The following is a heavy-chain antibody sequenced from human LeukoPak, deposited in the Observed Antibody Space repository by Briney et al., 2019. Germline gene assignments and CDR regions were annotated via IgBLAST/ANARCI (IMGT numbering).Heavy chain of an antibody. CDR2: IGSTSI. J-gene: IGHJ4*02. CDR1: GFSTSTYS. V-gene: IGHV3-48*01. D-gene: IGHD2-2*01. Sequence: PGGSLRLSCAASGFSTSTYSMGWVRQAPGKGLEWVSYIGSTSIYADSVKGRFTISRDNAKNSLYLQMNSLRAEDTAVYYCARDGPPAGAGDFAYWGQGTPVTVSS. CDR3: ARDGPPAGAGDFAY.